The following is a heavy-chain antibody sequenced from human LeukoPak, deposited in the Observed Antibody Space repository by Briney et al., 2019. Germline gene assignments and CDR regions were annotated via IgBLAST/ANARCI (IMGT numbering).Heavy chain of an antibody. CDR2: ISASGGMT. V-gene: IGHV3-23*01. Sequence: SGGSLRLSCAASGFTVTGYAMTWVRQAPGKGLEWVSSISASGGMTYYADSVKGRFTVSRDNSKNSLYLQMNSLTAADTAVYYCAKDRSIGTYYTFDHWGQGTLVTVSS. CDR3: AKDRSIGTYYTFDH. J-gene: IGHJ4*02. CDR1: GFTVTGYA. D-gene: IGHD1-26*01.